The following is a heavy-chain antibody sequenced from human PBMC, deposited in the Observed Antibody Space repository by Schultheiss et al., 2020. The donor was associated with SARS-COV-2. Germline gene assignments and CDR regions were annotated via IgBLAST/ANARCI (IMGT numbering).Heavy chain of an antibody. CDR3: ARIPPVGAIYFDY. CDR1: GGSISSGEYS. D-gene: IGHD1-26*01. V-gene: IGHV2-5*08. Sequence: QTLSLTCTVSGGSISSGEYSWTWIRQPPGKGLEWLALIYWNDDKRYSPSLKSSLTITKDTSKNQVVLTMTNMDPVDTATYYCARIPPVGAIYFDYWGQGTLVTVSS. J-gene: IGHJ4*02. CDR2: IYWNDDK.